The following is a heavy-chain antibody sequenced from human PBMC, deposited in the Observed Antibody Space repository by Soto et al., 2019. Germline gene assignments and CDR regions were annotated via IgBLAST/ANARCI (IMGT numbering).Heavy chain of an antibody. V-gene: IGHV4-31*03. J-gene: IGHJ4*02. CDR2: IYYIGST. CDR1: GGSISSGCYY. D-gene: IGHD1-1*01. Sequence: TLALTCTRFGGSISSGCYYWSWIRQHPGKGLEWIGYIYYIGSTYYNPSLKSRVTIPVDTSANTAYMELRSLRSEDTSVYYCARDPGTGAALRAYHFAYWGKGTLVTVS. CDR3: ARDPGTGAALRAYHFAY.